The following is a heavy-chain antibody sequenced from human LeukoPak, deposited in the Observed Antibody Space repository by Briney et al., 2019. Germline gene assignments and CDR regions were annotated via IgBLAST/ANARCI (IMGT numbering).Heavy chain of an antibody. V-gene: IGHV4-34*01. CDR2: INQSGST. Sequence: SETLSLTCAVYGGSFSGYYWSWVSQRPGKGLEWIGEINQSGSTKYNPSLKSRVTISLDTSKNQFSVRLTSVTAADTAVYYCARYPEREKWLSTWGQGTLVTVSS. CDR1: GGSFSGYY. J-gene: IGHJ5*02. CDR3: ARYPEREKWLST. D-gene: IGHD5-12*01.